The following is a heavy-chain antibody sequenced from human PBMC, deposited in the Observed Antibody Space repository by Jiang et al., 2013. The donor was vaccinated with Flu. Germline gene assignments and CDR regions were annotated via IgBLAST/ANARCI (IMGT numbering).Heavy chain of an antibody. CDR3: ARGPSSAWWYFDL. CDR2: TFYRSKWFN. V-gene: IGHV6-1*01. Sequence: SQTLSLTCAISGDSVSSDRAAWNWIRQSPSRGLEWLGKTFYRSKWFNDYAGFVRSRITTSPDTSKNQFSLQLNSVTPEDTAVYYCARGPSSAWWYFDLWGRGTLVTVSS. J-gene: IGHJ2*01. D-gene: IGHD3-22*01. CDR1: GDSVSSDRAA.